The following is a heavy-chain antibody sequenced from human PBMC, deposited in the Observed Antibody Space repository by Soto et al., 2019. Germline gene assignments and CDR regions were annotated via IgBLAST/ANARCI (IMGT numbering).Heavy chain of an antibody. Sequence: QVQLVESGGGVVQPGRSLRLSCAASGFTFSVYPMHWVRQAPGKGLEWVAFISFDGNRVLYADSVKGRFTISRDNSKNTVYVQMHNLRPGDAAVYHCANLLNLAGAGTPHYYGFDVWGQGTTVTVSS. CDR1: GFTFSVYP. D-gene: IGHD6-13*01. V-gene: IGHV3-30-3*01. CDR3: ANLLNLAGAGTPHYYGFDV. CDR2: ISFDGNRV. J-gene: IGHJ6*02.